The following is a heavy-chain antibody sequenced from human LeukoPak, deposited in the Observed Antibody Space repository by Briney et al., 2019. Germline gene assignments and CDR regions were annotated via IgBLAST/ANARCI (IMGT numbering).Heavy chain of an antibody. Sequence: GGSLRLSCAASGFTFSSYEMNWVRRAPGMGLEWVSYISSSGSAIYYADSVKGRFTISRDNAKNSLYLQMNSLRAEDTAVYYCAKGGDGDIDYWGQGTLVTVSS. CDR2: ISSSGSAI. CDR3: AKGGDGDIDY. CDR1: GFTFSSYE. J-gene: IGHJ4*02. V-gene: IGHV3-48*03. D-gene: IGHD3-16*01.